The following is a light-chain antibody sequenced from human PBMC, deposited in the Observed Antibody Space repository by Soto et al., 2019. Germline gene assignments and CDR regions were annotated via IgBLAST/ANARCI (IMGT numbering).Light chain of an antibody. CDR2: DVS. CDR1: SSDIGSSNY. V-gene: IGLV2-14*03. J-gene: IGLJ3*02. CDR3: SSYGASSTL. Sequence: QSVLTQPASLSGSPGQSITLSCTGTSSDIGSSNYVSWYQQHPGKAPKLRIFDVSYRPSGISDRFSGSKSGNTASLTISGLQPEDEADYYCSSYGASSTLFGGGTKLPVL.